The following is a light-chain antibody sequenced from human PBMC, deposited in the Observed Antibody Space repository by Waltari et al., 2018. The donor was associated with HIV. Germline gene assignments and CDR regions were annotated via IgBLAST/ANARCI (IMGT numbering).Light chain of an antibody. CDR1: QDISKY. CDR3: QQYDNLPFT. CDR2: DAS. J-gene: IGKJ3*01. V-gene: IGKV1-33*01. Sequence: DIQMTQSPSSLSASVGDRVTITCQASQDISKYLSWHQQKPGKAPKLLISDASNLQTGVPSRFSGSGSGTDFTFTISSLQPEDIATYFCQQYDNLPFTFGPRTKVDIK.